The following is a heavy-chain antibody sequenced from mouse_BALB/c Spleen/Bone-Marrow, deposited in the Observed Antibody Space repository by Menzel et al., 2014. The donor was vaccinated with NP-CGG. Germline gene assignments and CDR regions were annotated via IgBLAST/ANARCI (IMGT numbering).Heavy chain of an antibody. Sequence: LMESGAELVKPGPSAKLSCKASGHTFTSHWKHWVKQRPGQGLERIGEIKPSNGRANYNEKFKSKTTLTVDKSTSTAFMQLSNLTSEDSTVYYCARGTIDYWGQGTPLTVSS. CDR3: ARGTIDY. CDR1: GHTFTSHW. V-gene: IGHV1S81*02. D-gene: IGHD2-13*01. J-gene: IGHJ2*01. CDR2: IKPSNGRA.